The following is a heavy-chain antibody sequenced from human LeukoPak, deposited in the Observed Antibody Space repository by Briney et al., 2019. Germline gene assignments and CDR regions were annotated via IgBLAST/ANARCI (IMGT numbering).Heavy chain of an antibody. CDR2: IYTSGST. J-gene: IGHJ4*02. CDR3: ARASYSYDISGWVPFDY. Sequence: PSQTLSLTCTVSGKSISSGDYYWSWIRQPAGKGLEWIGRIYTSGSTTYNPSLKSRVTISGDTSENQFSLRLSSVTAADTAVYYCARASYSYDISGWVPFDYWGQGTLVTVSS. CDR1: GKSISSGDYY. V-gene: IGHV4-61*02. D-gene: IGHD3-22*01.